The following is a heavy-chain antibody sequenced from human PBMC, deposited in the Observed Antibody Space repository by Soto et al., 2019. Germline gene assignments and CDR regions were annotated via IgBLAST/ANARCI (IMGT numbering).Heavy chain of an antibody. V-gene: IGHV4-59*01. J-gene: IGHJ4*02. CDR2: FYYSGST. Sequence: QVQLQESGPGLVKPSETLSHTCTVSGGSISSYYWSWIRQPPGKGLEWIGYFYYSGSTNYNPSLKSRVTISVDTSKNQFSLKLSSVTAADTAVYYCARGGWKLFDYWGQGTLVTVSS. CDR3: ARGGWKLFDY. CDR1: GGSISSYY. D-gene: IGHD6-19*01.